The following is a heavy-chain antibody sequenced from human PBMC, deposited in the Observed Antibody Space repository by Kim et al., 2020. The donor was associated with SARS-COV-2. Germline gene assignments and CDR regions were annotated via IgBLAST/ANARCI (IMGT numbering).Heavy chain of an antibody. J-gene: IGHJ6*02. CDR1: GFTFYTYA. V-gene: IGHV3-23*01. CDR3: SKVVIMDGYNYFYYYCMDV. Sequence: GGSLRLSCAGSGFTFYTYAMSWVRQAPGKGLEWISFISGNGGNKFYADSVRGRFTISRDNSKNTVFLQMNSLRDEDTALYYCSKVVIMDGYNYFYYYCMDVGGQGTAVPLSS. CDR2: ISGNGGNK. D-gene: IGHD2-21*01.